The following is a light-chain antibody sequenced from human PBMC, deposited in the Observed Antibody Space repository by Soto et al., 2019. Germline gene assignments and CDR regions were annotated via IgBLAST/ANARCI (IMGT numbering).Light chain of an antibody. CDR1: QSVRSY. CDR3: QQWSDWPPT. V-gene: IGKV3-11*01. CDR2: ETS. Sequence: EIVLTQSPATLSLSPGERATLSCRASQSVRSYLNWYQQKPGQAPRLLIHETSNRATGVPDRFTGSGSGTDFTLTINSLDPEDFAVYHCQQWSDWPPTFGGGTKVDIK. J-gene: IGKJ4*01.